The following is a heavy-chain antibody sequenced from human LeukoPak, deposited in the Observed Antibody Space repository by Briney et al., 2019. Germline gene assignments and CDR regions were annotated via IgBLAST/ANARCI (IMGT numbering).Heavy chain of an antibody. V-gene: IGHV3-74*01. CDR1: GFTFSSYW. D-gene: IGHD3-22*01. CDR3: ARDDSSARANY. CDR2: INSDGSST. J-gene: IGHJ4*02. Sequence: GGSLRLSCAASGFTFSSYWMHWVRQAPGKGLVWVLRINSDGSSTVYADSVKGRFTISRDNAKNTLYLQMNSLRAEDTAVYFCARDDSSARANYWGQGTLVTVSS.